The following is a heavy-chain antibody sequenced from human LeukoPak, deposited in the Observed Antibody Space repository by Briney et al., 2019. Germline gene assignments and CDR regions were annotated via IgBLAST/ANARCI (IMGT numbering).Heavy chain of an antibody. Sequence: KGLEWVSVIYSGGSTYYADSVKGRFTISRDNSKNTLYLQMNSLRAEDTAVYYCAALSGVIDYWGQGTLVTVSS. V-gene: IGHV3-53*01. J-gene: IGHJ4*02. CDR2: IYSGGST. D-gene: IGHD2-21*01. CDR3: AALSGVIDY.